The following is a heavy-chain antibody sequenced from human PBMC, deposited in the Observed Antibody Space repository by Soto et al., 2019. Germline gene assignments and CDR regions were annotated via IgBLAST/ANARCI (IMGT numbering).Heavy chain of an antibody. CDR1: GFSFRDYD. V-gene: IGHV3-13*05. Sequence: EVQLVESGGGSVQPGESLRLSCAASGFSFRDYDMHWVRQRKGKGLEWVSALGAARDPYYVGSVKGRFSVSRDNAQNSLFLRMISLRVDDTAVYFCARAYLGRLPRRAVYYCAMDVWGRGTTVTVSS. CDR2: LGAARDP. CDR3: ARAYLGRLPRRAVYYCAMDV. D-gene: IGHD2-15*01. J-gene: IGHJ6*02.